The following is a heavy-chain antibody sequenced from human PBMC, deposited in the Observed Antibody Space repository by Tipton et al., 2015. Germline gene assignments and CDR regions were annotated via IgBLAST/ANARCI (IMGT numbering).Heavy chain of an antibody. V-gene: IGHV3-23*01. J-gene: IGHJ4*02. D-gene: IGHD5-24*01. CDR3: AKDDVRDGYNTFDS. Sequence: SLRLSCAASGFTFSNYAMNWVRQAPGKGLEWVSNLSGSGGNIFYADSVKGRFTISRDNSKNTLYLQMNTLRAEDTAIHYCAKDDVRDGYNTFDSWGQGTLVIVSS. CDR1: GFTFSNYA. CDR2: LSGSGGNI.